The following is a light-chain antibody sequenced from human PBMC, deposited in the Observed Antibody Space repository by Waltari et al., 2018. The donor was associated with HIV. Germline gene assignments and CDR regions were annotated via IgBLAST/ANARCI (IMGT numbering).Light chain of an antibody. Sequence: EIVLTQSPGTLSLSPGERATLSCRARESVTTSHLAWYQQKPGQAPRLRIYRISSRAAGIPDRFSGSGSGADFTLTSSRLGPEDFAVYYCQQYGLSPITFGQGTRLEIK. CDR2: RIS. CDR3: QQYGLSPIT. CDR1: ESVTTSH. V-gene: IGKV3-20*01. J-gene: IGKJ5*01.